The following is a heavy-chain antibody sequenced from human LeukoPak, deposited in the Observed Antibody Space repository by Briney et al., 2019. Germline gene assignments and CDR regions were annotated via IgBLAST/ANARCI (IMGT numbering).Heavy chain of an antibody. CDR3: AKYGNSGWVIDN. CDR2: IYYTGGT. J-gene: IGHJ4*02. Sequence: SETLSLTCTVSGGSIGSDYWTWIRQPPGEGLEYIGYIYYTGGTNYNPSLKSRVTISVDTSKNQFSLKLSSVTAADTAVYFCAKYGNSGWVIDNWGQGTLVTVSS. CDR1: GGSIGSDY. D-gene: IGHD6-19*01. V-gene: IGHV4-59*08.